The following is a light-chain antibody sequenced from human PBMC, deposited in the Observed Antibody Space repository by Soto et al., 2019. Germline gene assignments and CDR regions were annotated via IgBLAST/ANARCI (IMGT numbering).Light chain of an antibody. Sequence: DIVMTQSPDSLAVSLGERATINCKSSQSILYSSNNKNCLGWYQQKPGQPPKLLIYWASTRESGVPDRFSGSGSGTDFTLTISILQAEDVAVYYCQQYYSNQWTFGQGTKVEIK. CDR1: QSILYSSNNKNC. CDR2: WAS. CDR3: QQYYSNQWT. J-gene: IGKJ1*01. V-gene: IGKV4-1*01.